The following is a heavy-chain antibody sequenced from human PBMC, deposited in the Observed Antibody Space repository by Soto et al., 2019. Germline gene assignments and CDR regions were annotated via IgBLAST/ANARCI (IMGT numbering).Heavy chain of an antibody. Sequence: GGSLRLSCAASGFTFSSYAMSWVRQAPGKGLEWVSAISGSGGSTYYADSVKGRFTISVDTSKNQFSLKLSSVTAADTAVYYCARTLDYGHMDVWGKGTTVTVSS. J-gene: IGHJ6*03. D-gene: IGHD3-16*01. CDR1: GFTFSSYA. CDR3: ARTLDYGHMDV. V-gene: IGHV3-23*01. CDR2: ISGSGGST.